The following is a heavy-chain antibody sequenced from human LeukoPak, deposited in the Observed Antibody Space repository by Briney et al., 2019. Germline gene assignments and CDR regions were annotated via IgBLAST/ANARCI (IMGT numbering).Heavy chain of an antibody. V-gene: IGHV1-18*01. CDR1: GYTFTSYG. Sequence: GASVKVSCKASGYTFTSYGINWVRQAPGQGLEWMGWISAYNGNTKHAQKLQGRVTMTTDTSTSTDYMELRSLRSDDTAVYYCARAGITSGWVQNMDYWGREPWSPSPQ. CDR3: ARAGITSGWVQNMDY. D-gene: IGHD6-19*01. J-gene: IGHJ4*02. CDR2: ISAYNGNT.